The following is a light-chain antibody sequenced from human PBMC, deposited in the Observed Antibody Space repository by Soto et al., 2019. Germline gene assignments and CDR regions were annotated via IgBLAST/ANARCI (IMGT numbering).Light chain of an antibody. V-gene: IGKV3-15*01. CDR3: QQYNNWPPLT. J-gene: IGKJ4*01. Sequence: EIVMTQSPATLSVSPGEGATLSCRASQSVSSNLAWYQQKPGQAPRLLIYAASTRATGIPARFRGSGSGTEFTTPITSMQSEDFAVYYCQQYNNWPPLTFGGGTKVEIK. CDR1: QSVSSN. CDR2: AAS.